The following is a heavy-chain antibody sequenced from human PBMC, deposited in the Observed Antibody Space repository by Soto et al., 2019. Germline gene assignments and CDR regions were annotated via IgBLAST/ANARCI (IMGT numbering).Heavy chain of an antibody. Sequence: PGGSLRLSCTVSAVSEVSFSDQYVDWVRQAPGKGLEWVANIKQDGSQKYYADSVKGRFTISRDNSKNTLYLQMNSLRAEDTAVYYCAKEAIAVAATGYYYALSVRGPRPTATV. CDR3: AKEAIAVAATGYYYALSV. D-gene: IGHD6-19*01. CDR1: EVSFSDQY. V-gene: IGHV3-30*02. CDR2: IKQDGSQK. J-gene: IGHJ6*02.